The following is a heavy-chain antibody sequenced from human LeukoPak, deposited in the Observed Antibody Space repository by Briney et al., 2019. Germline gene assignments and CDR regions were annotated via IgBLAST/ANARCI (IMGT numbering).Heavy chain of an antibody. Sequence: ASVKVSCKASGHTFPGYYMHWVRQAPGQGLEWMGWINPNSGGTNYAQKFQGRVTMTWDTSISTAYMELSRLRSDDTAVYYCAREHSSSSGKVFDFWGQGTLVTVSS. V-gene: IGHV1-2*02. CDR2: INPNSGGT. CDR3: AREHSSSSGKVFDF. CDR1: GHTFPGYY. J-gene: IGHJ4*01. D-gene: IGHD6-6*01.